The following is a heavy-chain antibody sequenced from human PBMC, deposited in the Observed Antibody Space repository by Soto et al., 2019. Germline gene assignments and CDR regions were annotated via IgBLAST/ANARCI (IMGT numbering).Heavy chain of an antibody. V-gene: IGHV3-23*01. D-gene: IGHD3-22*01. Sequence: GGSLRLSCAASGFTFSAYTMSWVRQAPGKGLEWVSSVTYSGTTTYYADSVKGRFTISRDNSKNTLYLQMNSLRAEETAVYYCAKPSSYYDRNGPCGYWGQGTLFT. CDR1: GFTFSAYT. CDR2: VTYSGTTT. CDR3: AKPSSYYDRNGPCGY. J-gene: IGHJ4*01.